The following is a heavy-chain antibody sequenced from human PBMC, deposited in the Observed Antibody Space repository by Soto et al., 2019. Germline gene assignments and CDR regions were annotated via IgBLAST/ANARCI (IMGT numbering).Heavy chain of an antibody. V-gene: IGHV3-53*01. CDR2: IYSGGST. Sequence: GGSLRLSCAATGFLVDSTYMNWVRQAPGKGLEWVSVIYSGGSTYHADSVKGRFTISRDSSKNTLHLQMNDLTAEDTALYYCARGGVRDAFDIWGQGTMVTVSS. CDR1: GFLVDSTY. CDR3: ARGGVRDAFDI. D-gene: IGHD1-26*01. J-gene: IGHJ3*02.